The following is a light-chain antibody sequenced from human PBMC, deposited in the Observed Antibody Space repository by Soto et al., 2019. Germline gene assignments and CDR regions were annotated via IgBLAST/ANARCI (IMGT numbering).Light chain of an antibody. CDR2: DVG. V-gene: IGLV2-14*01. CDR3: SSYTSSSTLI. Sequence: QSVLTQPASVSGSPGQSITISCTGTSSYVGGYNYVSWYQQHPGRAPKLMIYDVGNRPSGVSNRFSGSKSGNTASLTISGLQAEDEADYYCSSYTSSSTLIFGGGTKLTVL. J-gene: IGLJ2*01. CDR1: SSYVGGYNY.